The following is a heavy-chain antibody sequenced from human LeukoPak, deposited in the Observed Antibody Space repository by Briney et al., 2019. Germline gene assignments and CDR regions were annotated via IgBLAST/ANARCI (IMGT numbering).Heavy chain of an antibody. CDR3: ARGMTTVTAETALGF. D-gene: IGHD4-17*01. Sequence: ASVKVSRKASGYTFTTYYMNWVRQAPGQGLEWMGVINPSGGRTTYAQKFQGRVTMSRDTSTSTVYMELSSLRSEDTAVYYCARGMTTVTAETALGFWGQGTLVTVSS. CDR2: INPSGGRT. V-gene: IGHV1-46*01. CDR1: GYTFTTYY. J-gene: IGHJ4*02.